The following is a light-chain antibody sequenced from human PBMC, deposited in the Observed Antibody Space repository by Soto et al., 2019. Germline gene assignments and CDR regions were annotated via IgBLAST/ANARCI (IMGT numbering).Light chain of an antibody. CDR2: EVT. CDR1: SSDVGGYNS. CDR3: SAYAGTDNYV. J-gene: IGLJ1*01. Sequence: QSALTQPPSASGSPGQSVTISCTGTSSDVGGYNSVSWYQQHPGKAPKLLIYEVTKRPSGVPDRFSGSKSGNTASLTVSGLQAEDEGDYYCSAYAGTDNYVFGSGTKLTVL. V-gene: IGLV2-8*01.